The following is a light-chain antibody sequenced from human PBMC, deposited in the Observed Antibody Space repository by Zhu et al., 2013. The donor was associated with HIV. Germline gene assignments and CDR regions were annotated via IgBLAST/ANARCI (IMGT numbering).Light chain of an antibody. J-gene: IGLJ3*02. CDR3: QVWNSTTDHWV. V-gene: IGLV3-21*03. CDR1: NIGTES. Sequence: SYELTQPPSVSVAPGKTARITCGGNNIGTESVHWYQQKPGQAPVLVVHDDSDRPSGIPERFSGSNSENTATLTISRVEVGDEADYYCQVWNSTTDHWVFGGGTKLTVL. CDR2: DDS.